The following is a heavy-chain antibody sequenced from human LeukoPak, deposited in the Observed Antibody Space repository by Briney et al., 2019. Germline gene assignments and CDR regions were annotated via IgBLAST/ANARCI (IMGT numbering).Heavy chain of an antibody. V-gene: IGHV3-23*01. Sequence: GGSLRLSCAASGFTFSSYAMSWVRQAPGKGLEWVSAISGSGGSTYYADSVKGRFTISRDNSKNTLYLQMNSLRAEDTAVYYCAKAYGTAVAYYYYGMDVWGQGTTVTVSS. D-gene: IGHD6-19*01. CDR3: AKAYGTAVAYYYYGMDV. CDR1: GFTFSSYA. CDR2: ISGSGGST. J-gene: IGHJ6*02.